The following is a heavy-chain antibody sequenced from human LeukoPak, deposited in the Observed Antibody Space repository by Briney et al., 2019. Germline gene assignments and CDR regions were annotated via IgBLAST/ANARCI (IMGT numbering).Heavy chain of an antibody. J-gene: IGHJ4*02. V-gene: IGHV1-2*02. Sequence: ASVKVSCKASGYTFTGYYMHWVRQAPGQGLEWMGWINPNSGGTSYAQKFQGRVTMTRDTSISTAYMELSRLRSDDTAVYYCARGVGLRFLGGGQGTYWGQGTLVTVSS. CDR3: ARGVGLRFLGGGQGTY. D-gene: IGHD3-3*01. CDR1: GYTFTGYY. CDR2: INPNSGGT.